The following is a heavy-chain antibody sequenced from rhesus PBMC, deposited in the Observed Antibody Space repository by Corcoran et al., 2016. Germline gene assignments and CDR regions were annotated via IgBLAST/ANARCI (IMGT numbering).Heavy chain of an antibody. Sequence: QVQLQESGPGVVKPSETLSLTCAVSGGSISGIYGWSWIRQPPGKGLEWFGYLYGSSGSTNYNPSLKSRVTISKDASKNQFSLKLSSVTAADTAIYYCARDLYTSGLLDYWGQGVLVTVSS. J-gene: IGHJ4*01. CDR3: ARDLYTSGLLDY. D-gene: IGHD6-31*01. CDR2: LYGSSGST. CDR1: GGSISGIYG. V-gene: IGHV4-76*01.